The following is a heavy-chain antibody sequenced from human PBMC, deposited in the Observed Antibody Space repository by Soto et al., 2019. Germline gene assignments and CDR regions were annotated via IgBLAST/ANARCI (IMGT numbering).Heavy chain of an antibody. V-gene: IGHV3-30-3*01. Sequence: QVQLVESGGGGLQPGGSLKLSCRASGFTFSIYAMHWVRQPPGKGLEWVAVISIDGSTRYYRDSVKGRFTISRDNSKDTLYLQMNSLRAEDTAVYFCARDAPVQMATPLEDFFYTMDEWGQGTTVTVSS. J-gene: IGHJ6*02. CDR3: ARDAPVQMATPLEDFFYTMDE. D-gene: IGHD2-15*01. CDR1: GFTFSIYA. CDR2: ISIDGSTR.